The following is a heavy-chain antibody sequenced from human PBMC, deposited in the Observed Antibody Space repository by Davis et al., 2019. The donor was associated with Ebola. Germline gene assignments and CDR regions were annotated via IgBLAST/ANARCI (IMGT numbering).Heavy chain of an antibody. Sequence: PSETLSLTCAAYGGSFSGYYWVWIRQPPGKGLEWIGEINQNGRTNYNPSLKSRVTISLDTSRNQFSLRLGSVTAADTAVYYCARAFHNWYFDLWGRGSLVTVSS. J-gene: IGHJ2*01. CDR3: ARAFHNWYFDL. V-gene: IGHV4-34*01. CDR2: INQNGRT. CDR1: GGSFSGYY.